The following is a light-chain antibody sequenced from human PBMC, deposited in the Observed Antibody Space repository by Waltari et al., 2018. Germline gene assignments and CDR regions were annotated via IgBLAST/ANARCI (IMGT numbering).Light chain of an antibody. CDR3: QQYYSTPPMHT. CDR1: QSVLYSSNNKNY. V-gene: IGKV4-1*01. Sequence: DIVMTQSPESLAVSLGERATINCKSSQSVLYSSNNKNYLAWYQQKPGQPPKLLIYWASTRESGVPDRFSGSGSGTDFTLTISSLQAGDVAVYYCQQYYSTPPMHTFGQGTKLEIK. CDR2: WAS. J-gene: IGKJ2*01.